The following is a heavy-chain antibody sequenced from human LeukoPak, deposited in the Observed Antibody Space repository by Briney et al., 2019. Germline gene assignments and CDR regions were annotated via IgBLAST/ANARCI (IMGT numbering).Heavy chain of an antibody. CDR2: ISGSGGST. CDR3: ARDGVLRFLEWLPPPDAFDI. V-gene: IGHV3-23*01. Sequence: GGSLRLPCAASGFTFSSYAMSWVRQAPGKGLEWVSAISGSGGSTYYADSVKGRFTISRDNSKNTLYLQMNSLRAEDTAVYYCARDGVLRFLEWLPPPDAFDIWGQGTMVTVSS. CDR1: GFTFSSYA. D-gene: IGHD3-3*01. J-gene: IGHJ3*02.